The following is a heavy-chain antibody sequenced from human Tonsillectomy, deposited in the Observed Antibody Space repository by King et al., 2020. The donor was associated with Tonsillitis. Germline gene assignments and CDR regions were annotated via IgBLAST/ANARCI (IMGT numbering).Heavy chain of an antibody. CDR2: IYNSGNT. V-gene: IGHV4-59*01. CDR3: ARGGSGTYGDDAFDI. D-gene: IGHD4-17*01. CDR1: GGSISRYY. J-gene: IGHJ3*02. Sequence: QLQESGPGLVKTSETLSLTCTVSGGSISRYYWSWIRQTPGKGLEWIGYIYNSGNTNYNPSLKRRVAISGDTSKNQFSLMLTSLSAADTAMDYCARGGSGTYGDDAFDIWGQGKMVTVSS.